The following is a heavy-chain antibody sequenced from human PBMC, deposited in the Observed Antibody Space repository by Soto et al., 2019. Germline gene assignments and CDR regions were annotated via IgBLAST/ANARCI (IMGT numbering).Heavy chain of an antibody. CDR1: GGSMISYY. CDR3: ARGGYYYGSGSYFRPSYYYYGMDV. D-gene: IGHD3-10*01. CDR2: IYYAGST. V-gene: IGHV4-59*12. Sequence: SETLSLTCTVSGGSMISYYWSWIRQPPGRGLEWIGFIYYAGSTKYNPSLNSRVTISVDTSKNQFSLKLSSVTAADTAVYYCARGGYYYGSGSYFRPSYYYYGMDVWGQGTTVTVSS. J-gene: IGHJ6*02.